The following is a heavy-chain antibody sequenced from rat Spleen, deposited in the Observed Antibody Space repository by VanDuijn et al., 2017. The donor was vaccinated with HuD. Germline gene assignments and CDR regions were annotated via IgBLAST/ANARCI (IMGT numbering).Heavy chain of an antibody. CDR2: ISYSGTT. V-gene: IGHV3-1*01. Sequence: EVQLQESGPGLVKPSQSLSLTCSVTGYSINSIYWGWIRKFPGNKMEWMGYISYSGTTNYNPSLKSRISITRDTSKNQFFLQLNSLTTEDTATYYCARGPVDYWGQGVMVTVSS. J-gene: IGHJ2*01. CDR3: ARGPVDY. CDR1: GYSINSIY.